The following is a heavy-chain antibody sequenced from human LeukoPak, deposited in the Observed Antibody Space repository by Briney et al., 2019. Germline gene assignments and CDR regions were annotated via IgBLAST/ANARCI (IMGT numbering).Heavy chain of an antibody. CDR2: IIPIFGTA. Sequence: ASVKVSCKASGGTFISYAISWVRQAPGQGLEWMGGIIPIFGTANYAQKFEGRVTITADESTSTAYMELSSLRSEDTAVYYCARATIFGVVMSPGGFDIWGQGTMVTVSS. CDR1: GGTFISYA. CDR3: ARATIFGVVMSPGGFDI. J-gene: IGHJ3*02. V-gene: IGHV1-69*01. D-gene: IGHD3-3*01.